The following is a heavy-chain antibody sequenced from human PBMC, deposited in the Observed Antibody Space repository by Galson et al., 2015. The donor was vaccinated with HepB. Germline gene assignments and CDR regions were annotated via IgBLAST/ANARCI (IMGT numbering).Heavy chain of an antibody. CDR3: ARGLRVQGDTYFFDY. V-gene: IGHV1-2*06. CDR2: INPNGGDT. J-gene: IGHJ4*02. CDR1: GYTFAGYY. D-gene: IGHD3-10*01. Sequence: SVKVSCKASGYTFAGYYMHWMRQAPGQGLEWMGRINPNGGDTNYAQKFQGRVTLTSDTSISTAYMTLSSLTSEDTAIYYCARGLRVQGDTYFFDYWGQGTLVTVSS.